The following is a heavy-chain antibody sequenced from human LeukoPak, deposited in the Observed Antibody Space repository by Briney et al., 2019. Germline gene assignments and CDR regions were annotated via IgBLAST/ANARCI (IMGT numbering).Heavy chain of an antibody. V-gene: IGHV3-23*01. CDR3: AKDGSSGWYSYYYYGMDV. J-gene: IGHJ6*02. CDR2: ISGRGGST. Sequence: GGSLRLSCAASGFTFSSYAMSWVRQAPGKGLECVSAISGRGGSTYYADSVKRRFTIPRDISKNPLYLQMNSLRAEDTAVYYCAKDGSSGWYSYYYYGMDVGGQGTTVTVS. CDR1: GFTFSSYA. D-gene: IGHD6-19*01.